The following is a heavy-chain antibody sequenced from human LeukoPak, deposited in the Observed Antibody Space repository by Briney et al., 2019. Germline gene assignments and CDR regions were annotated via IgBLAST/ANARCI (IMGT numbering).Heavy chain of an antibody. CDR3: ARGPVYRVATTDDY. D-gene: IGHD5-12*01. CDR1: GYTFTSYD. J-gene: IGHJ4*02. V-gene: IGHV1-8*01. CDR2: MNPNSGNT. Sequence: GASVKVSCKASGYTFTSYDINWVRQATGQGLEWMGWMNPNSGNTGYAQKFQGRVTMTRNTSISTAYMELSSLRSEDTAVYYCARGPVYRVATTDDYWGQGTLVTVSS.